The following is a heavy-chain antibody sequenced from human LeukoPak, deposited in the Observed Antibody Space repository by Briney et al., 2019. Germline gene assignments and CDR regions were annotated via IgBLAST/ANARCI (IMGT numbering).Heavy chain of an antibody. J-gene: IGHJ4*02. Sequence: SETLSLTCTVSGGSIRSSYYYWGWIRQPPGKGLEWIGSIYYSGSTYYNPSLKSRVTISVDTSKNQFSLKLSSVTAADTAVYYCASRRDGYNPHPFDYWGQGALVTVSS. CDR2: IYYSGST. V-gene: IGHV4-39*01. CDR1: GGSIRSSYYY. D-gene: IGHD5-24*01. CDR3: ASRRDGYNPHPFDY.